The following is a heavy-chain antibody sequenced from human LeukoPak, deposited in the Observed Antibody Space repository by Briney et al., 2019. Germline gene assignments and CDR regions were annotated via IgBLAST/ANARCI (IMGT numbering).Heavy chain of an antibody. CDR3: ARGLTRGYCSSTSCFRNPYNWFDP. D-gene: IGHD2-2*01. Sequence: SETLSLTCAVYGGSFSGCYWSWLRQPPGKGLEWIGEVNHSGSTLYNPSLKSRVPISVDTSKTQFSLKLSSVTAADTAVYYCARGLTRGYCSSTSCFRNPYNWFDPWGQGTLVTVS. J-gene: IGHJ5*02. CDR1: GGSFSGCY. CDR2: VNHSGST. V-gene: IGHV4-34*01.